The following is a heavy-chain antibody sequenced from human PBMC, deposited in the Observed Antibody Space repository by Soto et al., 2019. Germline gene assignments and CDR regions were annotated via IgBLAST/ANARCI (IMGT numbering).Heavy chain of an antibody. CDR1: GGTFNSYA. J-gene: IGHJ4*02. CDR2: IIPDFGTG. V-gene: IGHV1-69*01. CDR3: ARERGGYNRGDFEF. D-gene: IGHD1-26*01. Sequence: QVLLVQSGAEVREPGSSVNVSCKASGGTFNSYAISWVRQAPGQGLEWMGGIIPDFGTGNSAQKFRGRVSITADASTTTVYMGLSGLTSEDTAVYYCARERGGYNRGDFEFWGQGTQVTVSS.